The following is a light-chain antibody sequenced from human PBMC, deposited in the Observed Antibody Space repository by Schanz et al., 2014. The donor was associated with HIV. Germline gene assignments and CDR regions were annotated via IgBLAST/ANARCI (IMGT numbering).Light chain of an antibody. CDR1: SGDVGGYNY. V-gene: IGLV2-8*01. CDR3: SSYAGSNNFWV. J-gene: IGLJ3*02. Sequence: QSALTQPASVSGSPGQSISISCTGTSGDVGGYNYVSWYQQHPGKAPKIMIYEVSKRPSGVPDRFSGSKSGNTASLTVSGLQAEDEADYYCSSYAGSNNFWVFGGGTKLTVL. CDR2: EVS.